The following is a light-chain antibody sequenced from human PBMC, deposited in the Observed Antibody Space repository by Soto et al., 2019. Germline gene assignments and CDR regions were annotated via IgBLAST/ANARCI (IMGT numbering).Light chain of an antibody. CDR3: QQYSDWPLT. J-gene: IGKJ4*01. CDR1: QTLYNN. Sequence: EIVMTQSPATLSVSPGERATLSCRASQTLYNNLAWYQQKLGQAPRLLIYGASARATDIPARCSGSGSGTEFTLTISGLQSEDFAIYYCQQYSDWPLTFGGGTKVEIK. V-gene: IGKV3-15*01. CDR2: GAS.